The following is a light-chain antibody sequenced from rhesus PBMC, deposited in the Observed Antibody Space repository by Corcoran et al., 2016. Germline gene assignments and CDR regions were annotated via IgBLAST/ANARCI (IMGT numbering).Light chain of an antibody. Sequence: DIVMTQTPLSLPVTPVEPASISCRSSQSLLYSEDGNTYLPWYLQKPVHSPQTLIYGVSNRASGGPSKVWGSGAGNEYTLKISSVEAEDVGVYDCMQGMEYPLTFGGGTKVEIK. CDR1: QSLLYSEDGNTY. CDR2: GVS. J-gene: IGKJ4*01. V-gene: IGKV2S20*01. CDR3: MQGMEYPLT.